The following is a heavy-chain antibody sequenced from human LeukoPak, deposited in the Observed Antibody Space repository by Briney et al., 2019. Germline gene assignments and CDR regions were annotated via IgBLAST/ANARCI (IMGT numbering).Heavy chain of an antibody. CDR1: GFTFSSYG. CDR2: ISGSGGST. V-gene: IGHV3-23*01. D-gene: IGHD6-13*01. J-gene: IGHJ5*02. CDR3: AKDSDELIAAAYNWFDP. Sequence: GGSLRLSCAASGFTFSSYGMSWVRQAPGKGLEWVSAISGSGGSTYYADSVKGRFTISRDNSKNTLYLQMNNLRADDTAVYYCAKDSDELIAAAYNWFDPWGQGTLVTVSS.